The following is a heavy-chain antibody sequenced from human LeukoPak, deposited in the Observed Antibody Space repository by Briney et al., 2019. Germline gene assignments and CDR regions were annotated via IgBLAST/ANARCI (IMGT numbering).Heavy chain of an antibody. CDR1: GYTFTDYG. V-gene: IGHV1-18*04. J-gene: IGHJ4*02. Sequence: ASVKVSCKASGYTFTDYGFSWVRQAPGQGLEWMGWISGYNGQTEYAENFQGRVIMTRDTSTSTVYMELRSLRSDDTARYYCARDPRTAFDFWRGYSGFDYWGQGTQVTVSS. CDR3: ARDPRTAFDFWRGYSGFDY. CDR2: ISGYNGQT. D-gene: IGHD3-3*01.